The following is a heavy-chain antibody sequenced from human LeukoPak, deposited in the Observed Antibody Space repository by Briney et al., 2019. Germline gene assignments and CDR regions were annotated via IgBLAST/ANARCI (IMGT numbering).Heavy chain of an antibody. Sequence: GASVKVSCKASGYIFTNYGVNWVRQAPGQGLEWIGGIIPIFGTANYAQKFQGRVTITADESTSTAYMELSSLRSEDTAVYYCARTPYDSSGYSEYYFDYWGQGTLVTVSS. CDR2: IIPIFGTA. J-gene: IGHJ4*02. V-gene: IGHV1-69*13. D-gene: IGHD3-22*01. CDR1: GYIFTNYG. CDR3: ARTPYDSSGYSEYYFDY.